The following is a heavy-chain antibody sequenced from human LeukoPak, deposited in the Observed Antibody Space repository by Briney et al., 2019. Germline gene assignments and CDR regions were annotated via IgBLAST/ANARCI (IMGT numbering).Heavy chain of an antibody. CDR3: ARDRWLQSEDYYMDV. V-gene: IGHV3-23*01. CDR2: ITGGGGNT. CDR1: GFTFSSYA. Sequence: PGGSLRLSCAASGFTFSSYAMSWVRQAPGKGLEWVSVITGGGGNTYYADSVKGRFTISRDNSKNTLYLQMNSLRAEDTAVYYCARDRWLQSEDYYMDVWGKGTTVTISS. D-gene: IGHD5-24*01. J-gene: IGHJ6*03.